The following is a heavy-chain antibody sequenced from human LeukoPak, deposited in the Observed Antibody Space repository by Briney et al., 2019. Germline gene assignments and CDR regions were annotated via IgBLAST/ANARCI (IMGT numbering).Heavy chain of an antibody. Sequence: PSETLSLTCTVSGGSISNYYWSWIRQPPGKGLEWIGYIYYSGSTNYNPSLKSRVTISVDTSKNQFSLKLSSVTAADTAVYYCARAGPRSIGYGPYYFDYWGQGTLVTVSS. V-gene: IGHV4-59*08. D-gene: IGHD6-25*01. CDR1: GGSISNYY. J-gene: IGHJ4*02. CDR2: IYYSGST. CDR3: ARAGPRSIGYGPYYFDY.